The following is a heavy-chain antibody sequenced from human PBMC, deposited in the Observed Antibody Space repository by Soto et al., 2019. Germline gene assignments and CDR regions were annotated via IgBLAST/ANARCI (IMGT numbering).Heavy chain of an antibody. CDR2: IYYSGYT. Sequence: SLSLTCTVSGGSMSSYYWYWLRQPPGKGLECIGYIYYSGYTNYSPSLKSRVTMSVDTSKNHFSLKLSSVTAADTAVYYCARGDHFESIGQLDPWGEGTLVTVSS. CDR1: GGSMSSYY. V-gene: IGHV4-59*01. J-gene: IGHJ5*02. D-gene: IGHD6-6*01. CDR3: ARGDHFESIGQLDP.